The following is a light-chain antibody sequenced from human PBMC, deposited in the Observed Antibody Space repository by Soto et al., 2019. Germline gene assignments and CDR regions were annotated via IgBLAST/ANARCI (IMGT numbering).Light chain of an antibody. CDR2: GAS. CDR3: RQYGYSPKT. CDR1: QSVTSNS. Sequence: EIVLTQSPGTLSLSPGERATLCCRAGQSVTSNSLAWYQQKPGQAPRLLIYGASSRATGLPDRFSGSGSGTDFTLTIRRLEPEDFAVYYCRQYGYSPKTFGQGTKV. V-gene: IGKV3-20*01. J-gene: IGKJ1*01.